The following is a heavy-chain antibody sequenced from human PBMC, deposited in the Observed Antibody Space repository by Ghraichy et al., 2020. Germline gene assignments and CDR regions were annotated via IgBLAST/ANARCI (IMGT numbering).Heavy chain of an antibody. CDR2: IFHSGST. CDR3: AREIDQLRYFDS. V-gene: IGHV4-4*02. J-gene: IGHJ4*02. D-gene: IGHD2-2*01. CDR1: GDSIISNNW. Sequence: ETLALTCAVSGDSIISNNWWSWVRQPPGKGLEWIGEIFHSGSTNYNPSLKSRITISLDKSKNQFSLKMTSVTAADTAVYYCAREIDQLRYFDSWGQGTLVTVSS.